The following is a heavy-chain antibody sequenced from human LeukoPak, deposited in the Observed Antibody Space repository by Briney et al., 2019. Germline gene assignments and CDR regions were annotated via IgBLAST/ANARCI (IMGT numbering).Heavy chain of an antibody. CDR1: GGTFSSYA. CDR3: ARAYCSSTSCYPVDY. Sequence: SVKVSCKASGGTFSSYAISWVRQAPGQGLEWMGGIVPSFGTANYAQKFQGRVTITADESTSTAYMELSSLRSEDTAVYYCARAYCSSTSCYPVDYWGQGTLVTVSS. V-gene: IGHV1-69*13. J-gene: IGHJ4*02. D-gene: IGHD2-2*01. CDR2: IVPSFGTA.